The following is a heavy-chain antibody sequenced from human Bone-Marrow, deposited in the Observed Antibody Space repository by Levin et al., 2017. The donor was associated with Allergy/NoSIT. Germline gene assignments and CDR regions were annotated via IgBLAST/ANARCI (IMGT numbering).Heavy chain of an antibody. Sequence: SETLSLTCSVSGAPITTNYWSWIRQPPGKGLEWIGHSFYSGITNYKPSLKSRVTISVDTSKNQISLKLRSVTAADTAVYYCAKDRGTGWYGADYWGLGFLVIVSS. CDR3: AKDRGTGWYGADY. CDR1: GAPITTNY. CDR2: SFYSGIT. J-gene: IGHJ4*02. V-gene: IGHV4-59*01. D-gene: IGHD6-19*01.